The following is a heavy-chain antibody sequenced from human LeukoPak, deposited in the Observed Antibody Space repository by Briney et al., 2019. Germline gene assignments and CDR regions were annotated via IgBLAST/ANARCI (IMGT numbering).Heavy chain of an antibody. CDR2: IYYSGST. CDR1: GGSISSSSYY. Sequence: SETLSLTCTVSGGSISSSSYYWGWIRQPPGKGLGWIGSIYYSGSTYYNPSLKSRVTISVDTSKNQFSLKLSSVTAADTAVYYCASTTPGGVWSGYLPNDYWGQGTLVTVSS. V-gene: IGHV4-39*01. J-gene: IGHJ4*02. CDR3: ASTTPGGVWSGYLPNDY. D-gene: IGHD3-3*01.